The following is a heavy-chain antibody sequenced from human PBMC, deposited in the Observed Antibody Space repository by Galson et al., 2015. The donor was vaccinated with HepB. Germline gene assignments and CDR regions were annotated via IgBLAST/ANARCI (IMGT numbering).Heavy chain of an antibody. CDR1: GFTFSSYA. V-gene: IGHV3-30-3*01. CDR3: ARDPSLRYFDWSFDY. D-gene: IGHD3-9*01. Sequence: SLRLSCAASGFTFSSYAMHWVRQAPGKGLEWVAVISYDGSNKYYADSVKGRFTISRDDSKNTLYLQMNSLRAEDTAVYYCARDPSLRYFDWSFDYWGQGTLVTVSS. CDR2: ISYDGSNK. J-gene: IGHJ4*02.